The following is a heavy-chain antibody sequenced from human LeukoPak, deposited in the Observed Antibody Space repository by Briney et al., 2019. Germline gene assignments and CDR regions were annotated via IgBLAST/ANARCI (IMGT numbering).Heavy chain of an antibody. CDR3: ARDGSSWVLDY. CDR2: IYYSGST. V-gene: IGHV4-59*01. D-gene: IGHD6-13*01. Sequence: PSETLSLTCTVSGGSISSYYWSWIRQPAGKGLEWIGYIYYSGSTNYNPSLKSRVTISVDTSKNQFSLKLSSVTAADTAVYYCARDGSSWVLDYWGQGTLVTVSS. CDR1: GGSISSYY. J-gene: IGHJ4*02.